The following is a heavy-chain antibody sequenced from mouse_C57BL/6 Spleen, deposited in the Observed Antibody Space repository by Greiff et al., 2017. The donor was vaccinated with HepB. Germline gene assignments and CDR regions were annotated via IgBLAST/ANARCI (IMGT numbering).Heavy chain of an antibody. J-gene: IGHJ1*03. Sequence: VQLQQSGPELVKPGASVKISCKASGYAFSSSWMNWVKQRPGKGLEWIGRIYPGDGDTNYNGKFKGKATLTADKSSSTAYMQLSSLTSEDSAVYVCATLNYGSSPWYFDVWGTGTTVTVSS. D-gene: IGHD1-1*01. CDR3: ATLNYGSSPWYFDV. CDR1: GYAFSSSW. CDR2: IYPGDGDT. V-gene: IGHV1-82*01.